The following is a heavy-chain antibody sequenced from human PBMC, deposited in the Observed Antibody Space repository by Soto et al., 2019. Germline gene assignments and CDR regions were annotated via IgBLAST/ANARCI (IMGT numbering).Heavy chain of an antibody. V-gene: IGHV1-18*01. J-gene: IGHJ4*02. Sequence: QVQLVQSGAEVRKPGASVKVSCETSGYTFTNYGINWVRQAPGQGLEWMGWINGYNGKTNYAQRVQGRVTLTTDTSTTTAYMELRSLRSDDTAIYYCARGPDPTYSDHWGQGTLVTVSS. CDR2: INGYNGKT. CDR3: ARGPDPTYSDH. CDR1: GYTFTNYG.